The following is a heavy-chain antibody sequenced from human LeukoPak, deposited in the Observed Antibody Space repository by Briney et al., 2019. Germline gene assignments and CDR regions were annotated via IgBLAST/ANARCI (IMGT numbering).Heavy chain of an antibody. CDR2: ISSSGSTT. CDR3: ARDSSYYDILTGPNWFDP. Sequence: KAGGSLRLSCAASRFTFSVYYVRWIRQAPGKGLEWVSCISSSGSTTHYADSVKGRFTISRDNAKNSLYLQMNSLRAEDTAVYYCARDSSYYDILTGPNWFDPWGLGTLVTVSS. V-gene: IGHV3-11*01. CDR1: RFTFSVYY. D-gene: IGHD3-9*01. J-gene: IGHJ5*02.